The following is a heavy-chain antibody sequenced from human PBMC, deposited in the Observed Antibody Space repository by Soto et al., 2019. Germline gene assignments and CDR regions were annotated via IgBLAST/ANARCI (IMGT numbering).Heavy chain of an antibody. D-gene: IGHD4-17*01. CDR1: GFNFNNYT. V-gene: IGHV3-23*01. CDR3: AKDLKGDYLPVYNLFDY. CDR2: ITNSGSGT. J-gene: IGHJ4*02. Sequence: GGSLRLSCAASGFNFNNYTMSWVRQAPGKGLEWISAITNSGSGTYYADSVRGRFTVSRDNSKNTLYLQMDRLRADDTAVYYCAKDLKGDYLPVYNLFDYWGQGSLVTVSS.